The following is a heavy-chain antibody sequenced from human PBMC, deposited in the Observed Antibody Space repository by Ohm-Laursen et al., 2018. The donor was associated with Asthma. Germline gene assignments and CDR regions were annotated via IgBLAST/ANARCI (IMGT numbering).Heavy chain of an antibody. V-gene: IGHV3-21*01. CDR3: ARIGPEWELPGREYSLHH. J-gene: IGHJ1*01. Sequence: GSLRLSCAASGYTFSRYSIHWVRQIPGKGLEWVASISTAISFIYYADSVRGRFTTSRDNARNSVYLQMNSLRAEDTALYYCARIGPEWELPGREYSLHHWGEGTLVTVSS. CDR1: GYTFSRYS. CDR2: ISTAISFI. D-gene: IGHD1-26*01.